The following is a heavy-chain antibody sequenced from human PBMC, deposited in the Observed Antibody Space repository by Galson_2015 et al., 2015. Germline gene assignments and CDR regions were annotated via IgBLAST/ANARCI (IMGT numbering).Heavy chain of an antibody. Sequence: SLRLSCAASGFTVSSNYMSWVRQAPGKGLEWVSVIYSGGSTYYAESEKGRFTISRDNSKNTLYLQMNSLRAEDTAVYYCASTETGDRYYYYYMDDWGQGTPVTVSS. J-gene: IGHJ6*03. CDR1: GFTVSSNY. D-gene: IGHD7-27*01. CDR3: ASTETGDRYYYYYMDD. CDR2: IYSGGST. V-gene: IGHV3-53*01.